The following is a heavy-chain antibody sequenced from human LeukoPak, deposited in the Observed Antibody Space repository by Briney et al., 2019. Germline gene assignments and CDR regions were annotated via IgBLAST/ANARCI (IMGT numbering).Heavy chain of an antibody. Sequence: PGGSLRVSCAAFGFTFDNYAMHWVRQAPGKGLEWVSSISWNSANIAYADSVKGRFTISRDNAKNSLYLQMNSLRPEDMALYYCVKDTSGASQYFQYWGHGTVVTVSS. CDR3: VKDTSGASQYFQY. CDR1: GFTFDNYA. J-gene: IGHJ1*01. D-gene: IGHD2-15*01. CDR2: ISWNSANI. V-gene: IGHV3-9*03.